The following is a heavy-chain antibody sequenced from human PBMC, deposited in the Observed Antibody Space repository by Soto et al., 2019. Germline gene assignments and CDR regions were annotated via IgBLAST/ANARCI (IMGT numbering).Heavy chain of an antibody. D-gene: IGHD3-3*01. CDR2: IRSKAYGGTT. CDR3: TRESYDFWSGYYYYYYSMDV. J-gene: IGHJ6*02. V-gene: IGHV3-49*04. CDR1: GFTFGDYA. Sequence: GGSLRLSCTASGFTFGDYAMSWVRQAPGKGLEWVGFIRSKAYGGTTEYAASVKGRFTISRDDSKSIAYLQMNSLKTEDTAVYYSTRESYDFWSGYYYYYYSMDVWVQGTTVTVSS.